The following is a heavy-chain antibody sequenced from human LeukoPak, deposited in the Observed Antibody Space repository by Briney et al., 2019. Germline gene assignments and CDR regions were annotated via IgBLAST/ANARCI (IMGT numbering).Heavy chain of an antibody. CDR1: GGSISSGSYY. V-gene: IGHV4-61*02. J-gene: IGHJ6*03. D-gene: IGHD4-11*01. Sequence: SETLSLTCTVSGGSISSGSYYWSWIRQPAGKGLEWIGRIYTSGSTNYNPSLKSRVTISVDTSKSQFSLKLSSVAAADTAVYFCARGRVSSSTWYSTYYYFFYMDFWGKGTTVTVSS. CDR2: IYTSGST. CDR3: ARGRVSSSTWYSTYYYFFYMDF.